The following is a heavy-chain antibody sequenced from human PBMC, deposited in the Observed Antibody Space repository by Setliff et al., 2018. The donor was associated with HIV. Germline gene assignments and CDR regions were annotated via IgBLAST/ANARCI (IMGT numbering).Heavy chain of an antibody. CDR3: AREEGTKGAFDI. Sequence: GASVKVSCKASGYTFSQYALHWVRQAPGQRLEWMGWISTGNENTRYSQKFQGRVSIIRDTSANTAYMELTNLRSDDSAIYYCAREEGTKGAFDIWGQGTKVTVSS. V-gene: IGHV1-3*04. CDR2: ISTGNENT. CDR1: GYTFSQYA. J-gene: IGHJ3*02. D-gene: IGHD1-1*01.